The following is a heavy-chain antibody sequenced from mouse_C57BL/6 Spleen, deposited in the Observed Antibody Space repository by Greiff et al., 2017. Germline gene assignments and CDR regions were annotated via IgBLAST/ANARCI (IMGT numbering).Heavy chain of an antibody. J-gene: IGHJ1*03. Sequence: QVQLQQSGPELVKPGASVKISCKASGYAFSSSWMNWVKQRPGKGLEWIGRIYPGDGDTNYNGKFKGKATLTADKSSSTAYMQLSSLTSEDSAVYFCARSSITTVGDWYIDVWGTGTTVTVSS. D-gene: IGHD1-1*01. V-gene: IGHV1-82*01. CDR1: GYAFSSSW. CDR2: IYPGDGDT. CDR3: ARSSITTVGDWYIDV.